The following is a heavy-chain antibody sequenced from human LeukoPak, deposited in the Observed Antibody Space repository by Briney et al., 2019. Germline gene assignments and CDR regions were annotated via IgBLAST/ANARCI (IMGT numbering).Heavy chain of an antibody. D-gene: IGHD6-13*01. V-gene: IGHV3-53*01. Sequence: PGGSLRPPCAASGFTVSSNYMSWVRQAPGKGREWVSVIYSGGSTYYAASVKGRFTISRDNSKNTLYLQMNSLSAEDTAVYYCTRDVHSSSWYNWFDPWGQGTLVTVSS. CDR1: GFTVSSNY. CDR2: IYSGGST. CDR3: TRDVHSSSWYNWFDP. J-gene: IGHJ5*02.